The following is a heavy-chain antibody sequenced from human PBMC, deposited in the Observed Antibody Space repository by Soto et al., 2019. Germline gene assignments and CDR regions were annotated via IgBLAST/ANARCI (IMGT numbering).Heavy chain of an antibody. CDR3: ARDSVAGVGRNFDY. CDR1: GLTVSSYD. Sequence: GVSLRLSWAASGLTVSSYDMHWVRQATGKGLEWVSAIGTAGDTYYPGSVKGRFTISRENAKNSLYLQMNSLRAGDTAVYYCARDSVAGVGRNFDYWGQGTLVTVSS. CDR2: IGTAGDT. D-gene: IGHD6-19*01. V-gene: IGHV3-13*01. J-gene: IGHJ4*02.